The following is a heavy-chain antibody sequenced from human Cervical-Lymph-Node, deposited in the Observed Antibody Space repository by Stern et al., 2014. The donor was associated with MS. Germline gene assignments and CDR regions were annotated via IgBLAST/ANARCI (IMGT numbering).Heavy chain of an antibody. V-gene: IGHV1-69*01. CDR1: GGTFNTFD. J-gene: IGHJ4*02. D-gene: IGHD6-13*01. CDR2: ITPRRETS. Sequence: VQLVQSGAEVMQPGSSLKVSCKASGGTFNTFDIRWVRQPPGQGLEWWRGITPRRETSNYARNFQGRVSISADESATTAYMDMSNLTSEGTALYCCTEQQGGIFDFWGQGTLVTVSS. CDR3: TEQQGGIFDF.